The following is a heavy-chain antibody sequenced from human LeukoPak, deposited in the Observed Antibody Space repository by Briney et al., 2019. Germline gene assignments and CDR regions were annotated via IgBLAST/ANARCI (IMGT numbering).Heavy chain of an antibody. CDR1: GGSISSGSYY. CDR3: ARDVGYSYGYWFDP. J-gene: IGHJ5*02. V-gene: IGHV4-61*02. D-gene: IGHD5-18*01. CDR2: IYTSGST. Sequence: SQTLSLTCTVSGGSISSGSYYWSWIRQPAGKGLEWIGRIYTSGSTNYNPSLKSRVTISVDTSKNQFSLKLSSVTAADTAVYYCARDVGYSYGYWFDPWGQGTLVTVSS.